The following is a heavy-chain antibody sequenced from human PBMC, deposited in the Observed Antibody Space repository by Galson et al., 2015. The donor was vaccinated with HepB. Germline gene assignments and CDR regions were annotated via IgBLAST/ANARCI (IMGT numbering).Heavy chain of an antibody. CDR3: ARGYYYQSEPDPFDY. D-gene: IGHD3-10*01. V-gene: IGHV3-33*01. CDR2: IWYDGSNK. Sequence: SLRLSCAASGFTFSSYGMHWVRQAPGKGLEWVAVIWYDGSNKYYADSVKGRFTISRDNSKNTLYLQMNSLRAEDTAVYYCARGYYYQSEPDPFDYWGQGTLVTVSS. J-gene: IGHJ4*02. CDR1: GFTFSSYG.